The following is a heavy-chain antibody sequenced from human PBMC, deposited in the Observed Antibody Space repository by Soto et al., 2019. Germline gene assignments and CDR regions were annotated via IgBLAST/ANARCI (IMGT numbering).Heavy chain of an antibody. V-gene: IGHV4-31*03. CDR1: GGSISSGGYY. Sequence: SETLSLTCTVSGGSISSGGYYWSWIRQHPGKGLEWIGYIYYSGSTYYNPSLKSRVTISVDTSKNQFSLKLSSVTAADTAVYDCARVRGRELELPEGWYFDLWGRGTLVTVSS. D-gene: IGHD1-7*01. CDR3: ARVRGRELELPEGWYFDL. CDR2: IYYSGST. J-gene: IGHJ2*01.